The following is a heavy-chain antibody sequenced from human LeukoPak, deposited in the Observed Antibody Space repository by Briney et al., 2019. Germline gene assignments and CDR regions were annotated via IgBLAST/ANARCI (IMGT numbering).Heavy chain of an antibody. Sequence: PGGSLRLSCAASGFTFSTYAMSWVRQAPGKGLEWVSCINRTGDRTFYADSVKGRFTISRDNSKNTLYLQMSSLRAEDTAIYYCAKYNYYGSGSYYNDFDSWGQGTLVTVSS. D-gene: IGHD3-10*01. J-gene: IGHJ4*02. CDR1: GFTFSTYA. CDR3: AKYNYYGSGSYYNDFDS. CDR2: INRTGDRT. V-gene: IGHV3-23*01.